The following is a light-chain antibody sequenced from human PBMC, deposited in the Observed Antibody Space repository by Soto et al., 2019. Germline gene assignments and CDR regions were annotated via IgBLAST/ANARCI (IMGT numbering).Light chain of an antibody. J-gene: IGKJ1*01. CDR2: WAS. CDR3: QQYFSAPWT. CDR1: QTILYSSNNKNY. Sequence: DIVMTQSPDSLAVSLGDRATINCKYSQTILYSSNNKNYLAWYQHKAGQPPKLLIYWASTRESGVPDRFSGSGSGTDFTLTISSLQAEDVAVYYCQQYFSAPWTFGQGTKVDI. V-gene: IGKV4-1*01.